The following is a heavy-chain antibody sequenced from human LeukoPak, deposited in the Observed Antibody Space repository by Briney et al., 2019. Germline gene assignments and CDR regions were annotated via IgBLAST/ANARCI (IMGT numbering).Heavy chain of an antibody. CDR2: ISVYNGDT. V-gene: IGHV1-18*01. J-gene: IGHJ4*02. D-gene: IGHD3-16*02. CDR1: GYTFSTYG. CDR3: ARDQFDQVWGSHRPYFDY. Sequence: ASVKVSCKASGYTFSTYGISWVRQAPGQGLEWMVWISVYNGDTKYEQKFQDRVTITTDTSTTTAFMELRSLRSDDTAVYYCARDQFDQVWGSHRPYFDYWGQGTLVTVSS.